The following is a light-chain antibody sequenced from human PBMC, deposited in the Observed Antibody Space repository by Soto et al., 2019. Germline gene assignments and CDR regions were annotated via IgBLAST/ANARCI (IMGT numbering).Light chain of an antibody. CDR3: QQHANWPPT. J-gene: IGKJ4*01. CDR1: QSVGNN. CDR2: EAS. Sequence: EIVLTQSPATLSLSPGERATLSCRASQSVGNNLAWYQQKRGQAPGLLMYEASTRATGIPARFSGSGSGTDFTLTISSLEPEDFEVYYCQQHANWPPTFGGGTKVDIK. V-gene: IGKV3-11*01.